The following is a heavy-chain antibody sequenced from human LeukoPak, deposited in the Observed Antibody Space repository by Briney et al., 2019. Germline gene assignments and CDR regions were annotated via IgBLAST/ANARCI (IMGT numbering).Heavy chain of an antibody. V-gene: IGHV4-34*01. J-gene: IGHJ5*02. D-gene: IGHD4-17*01. CDR3: ARIYDYGDYGWFDP. Sequence: PSETLSLTCAVYGGSFSGYYWSWIRQPPGKGLEWIGEINHSGSTNYNPSLKSRVSISVDSSKNQFSLKLSSVTAADTAVYYCARIYDYGDYGWFDPWGQGTLVTVSS. CDR2: INHSGST. CDR1: GGSFSGYY.